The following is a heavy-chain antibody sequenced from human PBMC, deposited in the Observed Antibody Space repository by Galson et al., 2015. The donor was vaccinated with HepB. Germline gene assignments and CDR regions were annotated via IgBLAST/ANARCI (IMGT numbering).Heavy chain of an antibody. CDR2: TYYSGST. CDR1: GGSISSGGYY. D-gene: IGHD6-13*01. CDR3: ARESNSSSWSLWGYYYYGMDV. V-gene: IGHV4-31*03. Sequence: TLSLTCTVSGGSISSGGYYWSWIRQHPGKGLEWIGYTYYSGSTYYNPSLKSRVTISVDTSKNQFSLKLSSVTAADTAVYYCARESNSSSWSLWGYYYYGMDVWGQGTTVTVSS. J-gene: IGHJ6*02.